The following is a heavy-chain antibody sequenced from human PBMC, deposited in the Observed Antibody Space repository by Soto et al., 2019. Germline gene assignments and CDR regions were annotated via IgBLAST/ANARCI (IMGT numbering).Heavy chain of an antibody. V-gene: IGHV4-31*03. CDR3: ARAHYGRSGWFDP. D-gene: IGHD3-22*01. J-gene: IGHJ5*02. CDR1: GGSISSGGYY. CDR2: IYYSGST. Sequence: SETLSLTCTVSGGSISSGGYYWSWIRQHPGKGLEWIGYIYYSGSTYYNPSLKSRVTISVDTSKNQFSLKLSSVTAADTAVYYCARAHYGRSGWFDPWGQGNLVTVSS.